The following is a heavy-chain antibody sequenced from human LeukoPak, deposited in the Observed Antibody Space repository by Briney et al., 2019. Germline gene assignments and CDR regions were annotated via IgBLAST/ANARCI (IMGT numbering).Heavy chain of an antibody. D-gene: IGHD1-26*01. CDR2: IIPILGIA. CDR3: AKEEADRSGATDY. CDR1: GGTFSSYA. V-gene: IGHV1-69*04. J-gene: IGHJ4*02. Sequence: ASVKVSCKASGGTFSSYAISWVRQAPGQGLEWMGRIIPILGIANYAQKFQGRVTITADKSTSTAYMELSSLRSEDTAVYYCAKEEADRSGATDYWGQGTLVTVSS.